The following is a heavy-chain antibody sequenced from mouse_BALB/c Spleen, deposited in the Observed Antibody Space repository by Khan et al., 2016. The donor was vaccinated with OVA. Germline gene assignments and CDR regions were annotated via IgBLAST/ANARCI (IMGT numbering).Heavy chain of an antibody. CDR1: GYSITRDYA. CDR3: ARWFTY. Sequence: VQLKESGPGLVKPSQSLSLTCTVTGYSITRDYAWNWIRQFPGNKLEWMGYISYSGSTTYNPSLKSRISITRDTSKNQFFLQLNSVTTEDTATYDCARWFTYWGQGTLVTGSA. J-gene: IGHJ3*01. CDR2: ISYSGST. V-gene: IGHV3-2*02.